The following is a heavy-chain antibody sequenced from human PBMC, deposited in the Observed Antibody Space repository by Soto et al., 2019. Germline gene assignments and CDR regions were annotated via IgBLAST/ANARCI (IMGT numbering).Heavy chain of an antibody. CDR2: INHSGRT. Sequence: QVQLQQWGAGLLKPSETPSLTCAVYGGSFSNYYWSWIRQAPGKGLEWIGEINHSGRTNYNPSLKSRVXXXVXASKNQFSLKLSSVTAADTAVYYCARGSSGGRGLDYWGQGTLVTVSS. D-gene: IGHD6-19*01. J-gene: IGHJ4*02. CDR1: GGSFSNYY. V-gene: IGHV4-34*01. CDR3: ARGSSGGRGLDY.